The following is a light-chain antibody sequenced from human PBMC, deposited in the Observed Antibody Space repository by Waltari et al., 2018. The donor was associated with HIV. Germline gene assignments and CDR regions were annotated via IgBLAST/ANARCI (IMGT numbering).Light chain of an antibody. CDR2: EVS. V-gene: IGLV2-8*01. J-gene: IGLJ1*01. CDR3: SSYAGSSNFV. Sequence: QSALTQPPSASGSPGQSVTISCTGTSSDVGGYNFVSWYQQHPGKAPKLMISEVSKRPSGIPDRFSGSKSGNKASLTVSGLQAEDEADYYCSSYAGSSNFVFGTGTKVTVL. CDR1: SSDVGGYNF.